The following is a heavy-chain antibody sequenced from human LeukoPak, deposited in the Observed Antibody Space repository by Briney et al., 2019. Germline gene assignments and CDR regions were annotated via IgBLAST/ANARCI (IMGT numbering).Heavy chain of an antibody. J-gene: IGHJ6*03. CDR3: ARERGSGSYYEKYYYYYYMDV. V-gene: IGHV3-74*01. Sequence: GGSLRLSCAASGFTFSSYWMHWVRQAPGKGLVWVSRINSDGSSTSYADSVKGRFTISRDNAKNSLYLQMNSLRAEDTAVYYCARERGSGSYYEKYYYYYYMDVWGKGTTVTISS. D-gene: IGHD3-10*01. CDR2: INSDGSST. CDR1: GFTFSSYW.